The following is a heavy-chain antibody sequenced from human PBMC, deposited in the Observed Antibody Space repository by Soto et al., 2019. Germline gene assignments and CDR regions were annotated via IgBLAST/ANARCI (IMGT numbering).Heavy chain of an antibody. V-gene: IGHV3-33*01. CDR3: ARGHGEGGMDV. CDR1: GFTFSSYG. J-gene: IGHJ6*02. D-gene: IGHD2-21*01. CDR2: IWYDGSNK. Sequence: QVQLVESGGGVVQPGRSLRLSCAASGFTFSSYGMHWVRQAPGKGLEWVAVIWYDGSNKYYADSVKGRFTISRDNSKNTLYLQMNSLRAEDTAVYYCARGHGEGGMDVWGQGTTVTVSS.